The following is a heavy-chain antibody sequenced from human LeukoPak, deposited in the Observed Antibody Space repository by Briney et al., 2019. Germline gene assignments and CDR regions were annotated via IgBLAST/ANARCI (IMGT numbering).Heavy chain of an antibody. CDR1: GGSISGTYY. V-gene: IGHV4-59*08. Sequence: SETLSLTCTVSGGSISGTYYWSWIRQPPGKGLEWIGYIYYTGTTDSNPSLKSRVTISLDTSKNQFSLNLSSVTAADTAVYYCARGGSYYYGSGSYYNAPFDYWGQGTLVTVSS. CDR2: IYYTGTT. CDR3: ARGGSYYYGSGSYYNAPFDY. D-gene: IGHD3-10*01. J-gene: IGHJ4*02.